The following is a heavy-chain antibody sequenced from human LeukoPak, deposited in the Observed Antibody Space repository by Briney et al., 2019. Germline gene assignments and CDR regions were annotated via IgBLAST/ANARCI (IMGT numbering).Heavy chain of an antibody. CDR2: INPNSGGT. V-gene: IGHV1-2*02. Sequence: ASVKVSCKASGYTFTGYYMHWVRQAPGQGLEWMGWINPNSGGTNYAQKFQGRVTMTRDTSISTAYMELSRLRSDDTAVYYCARGHYDIFFLFDYWGQGTLVTVSS. CDR1: GYTFTGYY. D-gene: IGHD3-9*01. J-gene: IGHJ4*02. CDR3: ARGHYDIFFLFDY.